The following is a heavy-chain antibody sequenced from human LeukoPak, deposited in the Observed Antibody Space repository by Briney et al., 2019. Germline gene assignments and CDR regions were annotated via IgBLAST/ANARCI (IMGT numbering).Heavy chain of an antibody. J-gene: IGHJ4*02. D-gene: IGHD6-13*01. CDR3: ANLFREAAAGTELDY. CDR2: ISYDGSNK. CDR1: GFTFSSYG. Sequence: PGGSLRLSCAASGFTFSSYGMHWVRQAPGKGLEWVAVISYDGSNKYYADSVKGRFTISRDNSKNTLYLQMNSLRAEDTAVYYCANLFREAAAGTELDYWGQGTLVTVSS. V-gene: IGHV3-30*18.